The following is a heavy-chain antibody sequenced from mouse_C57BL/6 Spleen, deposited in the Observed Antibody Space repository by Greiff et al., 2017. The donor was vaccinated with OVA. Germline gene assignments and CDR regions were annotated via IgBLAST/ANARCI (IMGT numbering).Heavy chain of an antibody. J-gene: IGHJ2*01. CDR2: ISSGSSNI. D-gene: IGHD1-1*01. Sequence: DVMLVESGGGLVKPGGSLKLSCAASGFTFSDYGMHWVRQAPEKGLEWVAYISSGSSNIYYADTVKGRFTISRDNAKNTLFLQMTSLRSEDTAMYYCARGDYYVSSYDYWGQGTTLTVSS. CDR1: GFTFSDYG. V-gene: IGHV5-17*01. CDR3: ARGDYYVSSYDY.